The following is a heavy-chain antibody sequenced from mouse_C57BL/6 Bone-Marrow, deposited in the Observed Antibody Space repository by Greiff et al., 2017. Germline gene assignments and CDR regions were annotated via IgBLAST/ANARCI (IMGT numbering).Heavy chain of an antibody. Sequence: EVKLMESGGGLVQSGRSLRLSCATSGFTFSDFYMEWVRQAPGKGLEWIAASRNNANDYTTEYSASVKGRVIVSRDTSQSILYLQMNALRAEDTAIYYCARDSLLLRAMDYWGQGTSVTVSS. CDR1: GFTFSDFY. V-gene: IGHV7-1*01. CDR3: ARDSLLLRAMDY. CDR2: SRNNANDYTT. J-gene: IGHJ4*01. D-gene: IGHD1-1*01.